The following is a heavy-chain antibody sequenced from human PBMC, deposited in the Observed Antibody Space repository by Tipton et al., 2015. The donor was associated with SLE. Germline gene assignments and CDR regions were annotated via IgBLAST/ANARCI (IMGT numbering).Heavy chain of an antibody. CDR1: GFTFSSYG. J-gene: IGHJ4*02. V-gene: IGHV3-30*02. D-gene: IGHD3-10*01. CDR2: IRYDGSNK. Sequence: SLRLSCAASGFTFSSYGIHWVRQAPGKGLEWVAFIRYDGSNKYYADSVKGRFTISRDNSKNKLYLQMNSLRAEDTAVYYCAKGLMVRGWGYWGQGTLVAVSS. CDR3: AKGLMVRGWGY.